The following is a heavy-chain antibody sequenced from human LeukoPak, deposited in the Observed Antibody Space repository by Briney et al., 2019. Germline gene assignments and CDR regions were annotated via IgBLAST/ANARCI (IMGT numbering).Heavy chain of an antibody. CDR2: MNPNSGNT. Sequence: GASVKVSCKASGYTFTSYDINWVRQATGQGLEWMGWMNPNSGNTGYAQKFQGRVTMTGNTSTSTAYMELSSLRSEDTAVFYCVTGYCSGGSCRYFEHWGQGTLVTVSS. CDR3: VTGYCSGGSCRYFEH. J-gene: IGHJ1*01. V-gene: IGHV1-8*01. D-gene: IGHD2-15*01. CDR1: GYTFTSYD.